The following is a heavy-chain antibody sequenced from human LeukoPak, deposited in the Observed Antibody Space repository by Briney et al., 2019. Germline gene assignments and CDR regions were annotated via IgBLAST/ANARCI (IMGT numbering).Heavy chain of an antibody. J-gene: IGHJ4*02. D-gene: IGHD3-9*01. CDR1: GFTFSSYA. V-gene: IGHV3-30*09. Sequence: GGSLRLSCAASGFTFSSYAMHWVRQAPGKGLEWVAVISYDGSNKYYADSVKGRFAISRDNSKNTLYLQMNSLRAEDTAVYYCARGRHRYDILTGYYFDYWGQGTLVTVSS. CDR3: ARGRHRYDILTGYYFDY. CDR2: ISYDGSNK.